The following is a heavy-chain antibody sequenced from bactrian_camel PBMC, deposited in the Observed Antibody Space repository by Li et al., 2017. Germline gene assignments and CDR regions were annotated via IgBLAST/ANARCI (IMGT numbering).Heavy chain of an antibody. CDR1: GYDYIASC. Sequence: HVQLVESGGGSVRPGGSLTLSCVASGYDYIASCINWFYQAPGKEREGIALIDSAGSTMYAENVKGRFTVSRDHAKATLDLEMNTLKPEDTAMYYCGYDLPRYCDLKVRTTRTRKWGQGTQVTVS. CDR2: IDSAGST. D-gene: IGHD5*01. CDR3: GYDLPRYCDLKVRTTRTRK. J-gene: IGHJ4*01. V-gene: IGHV3S6*01.